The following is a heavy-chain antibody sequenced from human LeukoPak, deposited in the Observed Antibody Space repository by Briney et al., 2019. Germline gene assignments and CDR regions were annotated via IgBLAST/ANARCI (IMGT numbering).Heavy chain of an antibody. CDR1: GDSITGYY. CDR2: IYTSGST. J-gene: IGHJ5*02. Sequence: PSETLSLTCSVSGDSITGYYWGWIRQPAGKGLEWIGRIYTSGSTNYNPSLKSRVTMSVDTSKNQFSLKLSSVTAADTAVYYCARRYYCGSGISWFDPWGQGTLVTVSS. CDR3: ARRYYCGSGISWFDP. V-gene: IGHV4-4*07. D-gene: IGHD3-10*01.